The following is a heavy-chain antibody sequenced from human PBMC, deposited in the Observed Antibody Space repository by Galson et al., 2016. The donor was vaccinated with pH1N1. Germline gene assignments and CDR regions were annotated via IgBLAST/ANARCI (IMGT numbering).Heavy chain of an antibody. CDR2: ISWNSGSI. V-gene: IGHV3-9*01. CDR3: AKVRGFLTGELDY. CDR1: GFTFDDYA. J-gene: IGHJ4*02. Sequence: SLRLSCAASGFTFDDYAMHWVRQAPGKGLEWVSGISWNSGSIGYADSVKGRFTISRDNAKNSLYLQMNSLRAEDTALYYCAKVRGFLTGELDYWGQGTLVTVSS. D-gene: IGHD7-27*01.